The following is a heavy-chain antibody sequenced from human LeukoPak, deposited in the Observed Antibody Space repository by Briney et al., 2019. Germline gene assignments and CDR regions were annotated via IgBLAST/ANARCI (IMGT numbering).Heavy chain of an antibody. V-gene: IGHV3-30-3*01. Sequence: GGSLRLSCAASGFTFSSYAMHWVRQAPGKGLEWVAVISYDGSNKYYADSVKSRFTISRDNSKNTLYLQMNSLRAEDTAVYYCAREMPDSSGYYYYYYGMDVWGQGTTVTVSS. D-gene: IGHD3-22*01. CDR3: AREMPDSSGYYYYYYGMDV. CDR1: GFTFSSYA. J-gene: IGHJ6*02. CDR2: ISYDGSNK.